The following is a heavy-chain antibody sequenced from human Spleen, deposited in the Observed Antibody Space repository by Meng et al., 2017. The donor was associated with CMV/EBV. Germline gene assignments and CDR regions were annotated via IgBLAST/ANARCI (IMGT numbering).Heavy chain of an antibody. CDR3: ARLKNGYNYAFDY. V-gene: IGHV3-66*02. D-gene: IGHD5-24*01. CDR2: IYRGGDT. CDR1: GFPVSSSY. Sequence: CAASGFPVSSSYMSWVRQAPGKGLEWVSVIYRGGDTYYADSVKGRFTISRDISKNSLYLQMNSLSAEDTAVYYCARLKNGYNYAFDYWGQGTLVTVS. J-gene: IGHJ4*02.